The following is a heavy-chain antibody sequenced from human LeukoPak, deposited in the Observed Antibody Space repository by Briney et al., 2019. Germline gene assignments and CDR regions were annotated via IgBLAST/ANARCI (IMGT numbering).Heavy chain of an antibody. CDR2: IYYSGST. CDR1: GGSISSYY. Sequence: VKPSETLSLTCTVSGGSISSYYWSWIRQPPGKGLEWIGYIYYSGSTNYNPSLKSRVTISVDTSKNQFSLKLSSVTAADMAVYYCASHGGGDYYFDYWGQGTLVTVSS. CDR3: ASHGGGDYYFDY. J-gene: IGHJ4*02. D-gene: IGHD4-17*01. V-gene: IGHV4-59*01.